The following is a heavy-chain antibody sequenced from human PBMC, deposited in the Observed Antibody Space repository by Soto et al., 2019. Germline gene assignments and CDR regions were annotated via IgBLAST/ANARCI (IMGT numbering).Heavy chain of an antibody. V-gene: IGHV4-59*01. CDR3: ARVLVDGNYYYGMDV. J-gene: IGHJ6*02. CDR1: GGSFGNYY. CDR2: IIYSGST. Sequence: SEPLSLTCTVSGGSFGNYYWNWVRQPPGKGLEWIGDIIYSGSTNYSPSLKSRVTLLVDTSKNQFSLKLSSVTAADTAVYYCARVLVDGNYYYGMDVWGQGTTVTVSS. D-gene: IGHD2-8*01.